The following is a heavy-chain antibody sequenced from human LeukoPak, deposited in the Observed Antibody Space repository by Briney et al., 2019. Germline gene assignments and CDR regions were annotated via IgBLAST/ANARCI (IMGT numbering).Heavy chain of an antibody. J-gene: IGHJ4*02. CDR3: AKDRRRSCSGGSCHHFDY. D-gene: IGHD2-15*01. CDR1: GFTFSSYG. CDR2: ISYDGSNK. V-gene: IGHV3-30*18. Sequence: AGGSLRLSCAASGFTFSSYGMHWVRQAPGKGLEWVAVISYDGSNKYYADSVKGRFTISRDNSKNTLYLQMNSLRAEDTAVYYCAKDRRRSCSGGSCHHFDYWGQGTLVTVSS.